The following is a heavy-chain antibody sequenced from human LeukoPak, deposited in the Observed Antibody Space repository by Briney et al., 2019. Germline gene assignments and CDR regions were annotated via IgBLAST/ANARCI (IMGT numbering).Heavy chain of an antibody. CDR2: IYSGVST. Sequence: GGSLRLSFAASGFTVSSNYMSWVRQAPGKGLEWVSIIYSGVSTYYADSVKGRFTVSRDISENTLYLQMNSLRTEDTAVYYCARFAAGGSYYYYMDVWGKGTTVTVSS. V-gene: IGHV3-66*01. D-gene: IGHD6-25*01. J-gene: IGHJ6*03. CDR1: GFTVSSNY. CDR3: ARFAAGGSYYYYMDV.